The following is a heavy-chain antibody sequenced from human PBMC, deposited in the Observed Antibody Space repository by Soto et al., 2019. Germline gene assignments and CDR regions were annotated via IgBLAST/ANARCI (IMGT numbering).Heavy chain of an antibody. CDR3: AKDSCASGSYYGCDDAFDI. Sequence: QVQLVESGGGVVQPGRSLRLSCAASGFTFSSYGMHWVRQAPGKGLGLVDVISYDGSNKYDADSVKGRFTISRANSKNALYMQMKGLRAEYTAVNYCAKDSCASGSYYGCDDAFDIWGQGRMVTVSS. CDR2: ISYDGSNK. J-gene: IGHJ3*02. V-gene: IGHV3-30*18. CDR1: GFTFSSYG. D-gene: IGHD1-26*01.